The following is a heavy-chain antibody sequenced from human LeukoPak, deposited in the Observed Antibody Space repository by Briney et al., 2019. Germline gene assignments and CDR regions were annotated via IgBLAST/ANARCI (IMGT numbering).Heavy chain of an antibody. D-gene: IGHD3-3*01. Sequence: PSETLSLTCAVYGGSFSGYYWSWIRQPPGKGLEWIGKINHSGSTNYNPSLKSRVTISVDTSKNQFSLKLTSATAADTAVYYCARAVEYNFWSGLQRRAATFDYWGQGTLVTVSS. CDR2: INHSGST. CDR1: GGSFSGYY. V-gene: IGHV4-34*01. CDR3: ARAVEYNFWSGLQRRAATFDY. J-gene: IGHJ4*02.